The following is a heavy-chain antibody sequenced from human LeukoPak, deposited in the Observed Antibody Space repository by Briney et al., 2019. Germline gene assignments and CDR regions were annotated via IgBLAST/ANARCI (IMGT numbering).Heavy chain of an antibody. D-gene: IGHD3-10*01. Sequence: SETLSLTCAVYGGSFSGYYWSWIRQPPGKGLEWIGEINHSGSTNYNPSLKSRVAISVDTSKNQFSLKLSSVTAANTAVYYCPRSRRVNYYYYYMDDWGKGTTVTVSS. CDR1: GGSFSGYY. CDR2: INHSGST. J-gene: IGHJ6*03. CDR3: PRSRRVNYYYYYMDD. V-gene: IGHV4-34*01.